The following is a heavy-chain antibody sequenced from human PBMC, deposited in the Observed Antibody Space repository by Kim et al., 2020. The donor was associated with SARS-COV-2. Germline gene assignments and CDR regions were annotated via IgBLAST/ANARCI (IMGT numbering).Heavy chain of an antibody. D-gene: IGHD2-21*02. J-gene: IGHJ3*01. CDR3: ASVPNLACCGVDCYSFSF. CDR1: CCSFSGYY. CDR2: ISHSGST. V-gene: IGHV4-34*01. Sequence: SQTLSLTCSVYCCSFSGYYWRCIRQPPGKGLEWIGAISHSGSTNYNPSLTSRVTISLDTSKNQFSLNLSSVTAADTAVYYLASVPNLACCGVDCYSFSF.